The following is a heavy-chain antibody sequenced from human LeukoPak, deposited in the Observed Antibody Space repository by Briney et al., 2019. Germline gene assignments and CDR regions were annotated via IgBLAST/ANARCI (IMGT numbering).Heavy chain of an antibody. D-gene: IGHD4-17*01. CDR1: GFTVSSNY. V-gene: IGHV3-53*01. CDR2: IYSGGTP. CDR3: ARVLWNGDYPRFDY. Sequence: GGSLRLSCAASGFTVSSNYMSWVRQAPGKGLEWVSIIYSGGTPYYADSVKGRFTIPRDNSKNTLYLQMNSLRAEDTAVYYCARVLWNGDYPRFDYWGQGTLVTVSS. J-gene: IGHJ4*02.